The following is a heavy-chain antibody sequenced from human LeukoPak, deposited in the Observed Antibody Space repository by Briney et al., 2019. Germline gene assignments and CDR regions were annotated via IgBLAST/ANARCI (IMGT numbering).Heavy chain of an antibody. CDR1: GFTFSGYT. CDR3: AREGKDLRLGYYNSAVDV. V-gene: IGHV3-23*01. D-gene: IGHD2-15*01. J-gene: IGHJ6*02. CDR2: ISGSGSAT. Sequence: GGSLRLSCAASGFTFSGYTMSWVRQAPGKGLEWVSAISGSGSATTYADSVKGRFAISRDNSKNTVYLQMNNLRAEDTAVYYCAREGKDLRLGYYNSAVDVWGQGTTVSVSS.